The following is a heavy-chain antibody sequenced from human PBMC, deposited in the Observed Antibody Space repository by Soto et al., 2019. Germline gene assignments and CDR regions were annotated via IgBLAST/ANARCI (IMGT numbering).Heavy chain of an antibody. CDR3: ARSSGGNSDY. CDR1: GGSISSGGYY. D-gene: IGHD2-21*02. V-gene: IGHV4-31*03. J-gene: IGHJ4*02. CDR2: IYYSGST. Sequence: NPSETLSLTCTVSGGSISSGGYYWSWIRQHPGKGLEWIGYIYYSGSTFYNPSLKSRVTISLDTSKNQFSLKLSSVTAADTAVYYCARSSGGNSDYWGPRTLVSVS.